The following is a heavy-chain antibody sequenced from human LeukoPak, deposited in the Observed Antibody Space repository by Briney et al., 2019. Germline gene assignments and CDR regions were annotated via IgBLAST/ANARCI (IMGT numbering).Heavy chain of an antibody. J-gene: IGHJ6*02. CDR2: ISWNSGSI. Sequence: PGGSLRLSCAASGFTFDDYAMYWVRQAPGKGLEWVSGISWNSGSIGYADSVKGRFTISRDNAKNSLYLQMNSLRAEDTALYYCAKIQSSFDYYGMDVWGQGTTVTVSS. CDR3: AKIQSSFDYYGMDV. D-gene: IGHD2/OR15-2a*01. CDR1: GFTFDDYA. V-gene: IGHV3-9*01.